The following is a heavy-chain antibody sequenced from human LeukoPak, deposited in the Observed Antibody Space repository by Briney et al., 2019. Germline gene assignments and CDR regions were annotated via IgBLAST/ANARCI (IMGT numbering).Heavy chain of an antibody. Sequence: ASVKVSCKASGYTFTGYYMHWVRQAPGQGLEWMGWINPNSGGTNYAQKFQGRVTMTRDTSINTVYMELSRLRSDDTAVYYCARKGLVVVPAAIRNWYFDLWGRGTLVTVSS. CDR2: INPNSGGT. CDR1: GYTFTGYY. J-gene: IGHJ2*01. D-gene: IGHD2-2*02. V-gene: IGHV1-2*02. CDR3: ARKGLVVVPAAIRNWYFDL.